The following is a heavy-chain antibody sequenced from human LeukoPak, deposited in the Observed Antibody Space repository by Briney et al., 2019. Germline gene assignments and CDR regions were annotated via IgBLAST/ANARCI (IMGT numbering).Heavy chain of an antibody. CDR3: VKDFLHGPHIEPVGSVGPFDY. V-gene: IGHV3-30*18. Sequence: GGSLRLSCVASGFIFNNYGMHWVRQAPGKGLEWVTFISYDGSNKYYRDSVKGRFTISRDNSKNTLYFQMNSLRAEDTAVYFCVKDFLHGPHIEPVGSVGPFDYWGQGTLVTVSS. CDR2: ISYDGSNK. CDR1: GFIFNNYG. J-gene: IGHJ4*02. D-gene: IGHD2-2*01.